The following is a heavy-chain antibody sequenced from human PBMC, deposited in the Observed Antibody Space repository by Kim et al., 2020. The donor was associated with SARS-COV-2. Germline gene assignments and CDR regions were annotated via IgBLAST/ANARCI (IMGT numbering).Heavy chain of an antibody. CDR3: ASDILTGYYTRYFDY. CDR2: ISGSGGST. D-gene: IGHD3-9*01. CDR1: GFTFSSYA. J-gene: IGHJ4*02. Sequence: GGSLRLSCAASGFTFSSYAMSWVRQAPGKGLEWVSAISGSGGSTYYADSVKGRFTISRDNSKNTLYLQMNSLRAEDTAVYYCASDILTGYYTRYFDYWGQGTLVTVSS. V-gene: IGHV3-23*01.